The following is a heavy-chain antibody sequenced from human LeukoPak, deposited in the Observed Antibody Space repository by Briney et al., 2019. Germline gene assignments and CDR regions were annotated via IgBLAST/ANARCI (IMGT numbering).Heavy chain of an antibody. V-gene: IGHV3-15*01. D-gene: IGHD3-16*01. Sequence: NAGGSLRLSCAASGFTFSNAWMSWVRQAPGKGLEWVGRIKSNTDGGTAEYAAPVRGRFTISRDDSKNTLYLQMNSLRTDDSAIYYCAYTYVDYWGQGTLVAVSS. CDR3: AYTYVDY. J-gene: IGHJ4*02. CDR2: IKSNTDGGTA. CDR1: GFTFSNAW.